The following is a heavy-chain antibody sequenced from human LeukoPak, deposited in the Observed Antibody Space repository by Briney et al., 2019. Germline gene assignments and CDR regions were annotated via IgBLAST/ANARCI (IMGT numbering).Heavy chain of an antibody. CDR2: IFPSGGEI. D-gene: IGHD2-8*02. CDR3: ATYRQVLLPFES. Sequence: SGGSLRLSCAASGFTFSNYAMSWVRQAPGKGLEWVSSIFPSGGEIHYADSVRGRFTISRDNSKSTLSLQMNSLRAEDTAIYYCATYRQVLLPFESWGQGTLVTVSS. V-gene: IGHV3-23*01. J-gene: IGHJ4*02. CDR1: GFTFSNYA.